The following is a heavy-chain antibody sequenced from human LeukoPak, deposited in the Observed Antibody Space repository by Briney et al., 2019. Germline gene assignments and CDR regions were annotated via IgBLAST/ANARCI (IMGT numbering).Heavy chain of an antibody. J-gene: IGHJ6*03. CDR1: GGSISSYF. Sequence: SETLSLTCTVSGGSISSYFCSWIRQPPGKGLEWIGYIYNSGSTKYNPSLKSRVIISVDMSKNQFSLKLSSVTAADTAVYYCARGSYYYMDVWGKGTTVTVSS. CDR2: IYNSGST. V-gene: IGHV4-59*01. CDR3: ARGSYYYMDV.